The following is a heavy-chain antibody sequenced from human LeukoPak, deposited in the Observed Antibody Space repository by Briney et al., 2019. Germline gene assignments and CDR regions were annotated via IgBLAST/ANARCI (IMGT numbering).Heavy chain of an antibody. CDR3: ARGGCRDPYCWARSSTSARYSSSWYGFDY. CDR2: INHSGST. D-gene: IGHD6-13*01. CDR1: GGSFSGYY. J-gene: IGHJ4*02. Sequence: PSETLSLTCAVYGGSFSGYYWSWVRQPPGKGLEWIGEINHSGSTNYNPSLKSRVTISVDTSKNQFSLKLSSVTAADTAVYYCARGGCRDPYCWARSSTSARYSSSWYGFDYWGQGTLVTVSS. V-gene: IGHV4-34*01.